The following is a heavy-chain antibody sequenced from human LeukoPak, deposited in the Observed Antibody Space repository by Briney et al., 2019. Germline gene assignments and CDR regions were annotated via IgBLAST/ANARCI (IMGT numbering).Heavy chain of an antibody. D-gene: IGHD2/OR15-2a*01. Sequence: GSLRLSCAASGFSFSGYWMTWVRQAPGKGLEWVANIKEDGSEKYYADFVKGRFTISRDNAKNSLDLQMNSPRAEDTAVYYCARRGSTDYWGQGTLVTVSS. CDR2: IKEDGSEK. CDR1: GFSFSGYW. J-gene: IGHJ4*02. V-gene: IGHV3-7*03. CDR3: ARRGSTDY.